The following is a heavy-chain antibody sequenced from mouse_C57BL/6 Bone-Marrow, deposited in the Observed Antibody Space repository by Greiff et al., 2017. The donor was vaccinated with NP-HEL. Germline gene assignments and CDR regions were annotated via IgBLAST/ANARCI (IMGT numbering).Heavy chain of an antibody. CDR3: TREEIYYYGSRRWYFDV. J-gene: IGHJ1*03. D-gene: IGHD1-1*01. CDR2: IDPETGGT. V-gene: IGHV1-15*01. CDR1: GYTFTDYE. Sequence: VQLQQSGAELVRPGASVTLSCKASGYTFTDYEMHWVKQTPVHGLEWIGAIDPETGGTAYNQKFKGKAMLTADKSSSTAYMELRSLTSEDSAVYYCTREEIYYYGSRRWYFDVWGTGTTVTVSS.